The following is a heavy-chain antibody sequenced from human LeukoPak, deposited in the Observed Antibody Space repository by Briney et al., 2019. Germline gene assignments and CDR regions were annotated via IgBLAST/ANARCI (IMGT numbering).Heavy chain of an antibody. J-gene: IGHJ6*02. CDR3: ARGGTYYDILTGYQLPHRKYGMDV. CDR2: INHSGST. CDR1: GGSFSGYY. V-gene: IGHV4-34*01. D-gene: IGHD3-9*01. Sequence: PSETLSLTCAVYGGSFSGYYWSWIRQPPGKGLEWIGEINHSGSTNYNPSLKSRVTISVDTSKNQFSLKLSSVTAADTAVYYCARGGTYYDILTGYQLPHRKYGMDVWGQGTTVTVSS.